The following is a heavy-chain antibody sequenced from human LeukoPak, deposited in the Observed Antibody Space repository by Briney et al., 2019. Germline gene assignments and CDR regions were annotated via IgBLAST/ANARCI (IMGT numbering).Heavy chain of an antibody. V-gene: IGHV4-61*02. D-gene: IGHD3-16*02. J-gene: IGHJ3*02. CDR3: ASRQYDYVWGSYRPRAAFDI. CDR2: MFSTGST. CDR1: GGSISSGSYY. Sequence: SETLSLTCTVSGGSISSGSYYWSWLRQPAGKGLEWIGRMFSTGSTKYNPSLKSRVTVSVDTSKNQFSLKLSSVTAADTAVYYCASRQYDYVWGSYRPRAAFDIWGQGTMVTVSS.